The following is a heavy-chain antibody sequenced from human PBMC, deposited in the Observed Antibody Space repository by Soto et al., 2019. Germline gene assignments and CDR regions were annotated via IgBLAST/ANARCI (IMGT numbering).Heavy chain of an antibody. Sequence: EVQLVESGGGLIKPGGSLRLSCAASGFTFSNAWMNWVRQAPGKGLEWVGRIKRKTDGGTTDYAAPVKGRFTIARDDSKNTLYLQMNSLKTEDTAVYYCATEWEQYWGQVTLVTVSS. CDR1: GFTFSNAW. D-gene: IGHD1-26*01. CDR2: IKRKTDGGTT. V-gene: IGHV3-15*07. CDR3: ATEWEQY. J-gene: IGHJ4*02.